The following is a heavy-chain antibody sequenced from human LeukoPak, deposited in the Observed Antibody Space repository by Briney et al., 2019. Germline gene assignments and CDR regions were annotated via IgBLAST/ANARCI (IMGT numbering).Heavy chain of an antibody. J-gene: IGHJ4*02. CDR3: ARQGYDFWSGYYTAFDY. CDR1: GYTLTELS. V-gene: IGHV1-24*01. D-gene: IGHD3-3*01. CDR2: FDPEDGET. Sequence: ASVKVSCKVSGYTLTELSMHWVRQAPGKGLEWMGGFDPEDGETIYAQKFQGRVTMTEDTSTDTAYMELRSLRSDDTAVYYCARQGYDFWSGYYTAFDYWGQGTLVTVSS.